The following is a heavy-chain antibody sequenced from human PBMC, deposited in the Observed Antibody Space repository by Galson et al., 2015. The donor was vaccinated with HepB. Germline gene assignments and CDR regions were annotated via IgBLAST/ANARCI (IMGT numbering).Heavy chain of an antibody. CDR1: GFTFSSYE. D-gene: IGHD3-22*01. Sequence: SLRLSCAASGFTFSSYEMNWVRQAPGKGLEWVSYISSSGSTIYYADSVKGRFTISRDNAKNSLYLQMNSLRAEDTAVYYCARAKMGQPSDHYYDSSGSDAFDIWGQGTMVTVSS. V-gene: IGHV3-48*03. CDR3: ARAKMGQPSDHYYDSSGSDAFDI. CDR2: ISSSGSTI. J-gene: IGHJ3*02.